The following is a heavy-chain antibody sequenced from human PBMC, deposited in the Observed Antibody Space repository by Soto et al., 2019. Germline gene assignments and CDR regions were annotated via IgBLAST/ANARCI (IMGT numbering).Heavy chain of an antibody. V-gene: IGHV4-59*01. Sequence: SETLSLTCTVSGGSISGYYWSWIRQPPGKGLEWIGYIYYSGSTNYNPSLKSRLTISVDTSKNQFSLKLSSVTAADTAVYYCAGGRESYNWNDMGYWGQGTLVTVSS. J-gene: IGHJ4*02. CDR2: IYYSGST. CDR3: AGGRESYNWNDMGY. CDR1: GGSISGYY. D-gene: IGHD1-1*01.